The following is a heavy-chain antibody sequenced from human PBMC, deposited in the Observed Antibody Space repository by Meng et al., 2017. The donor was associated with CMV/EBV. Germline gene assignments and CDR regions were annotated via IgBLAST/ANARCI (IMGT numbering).Heavy chain of an antibody. CDR2: IYSGGST. CDR1: GFTVSSNY. J-gene: IGHJ4*01. D-gene: IGHD1-26*01. Sequence: GESLKISCAASGFTVSSNYMSWVRQAPGKGVEWVSVIYSGGSTYYADSVKGRFTISRDNSKNTVNLKMNSLRAEETAVYYCTKDSGRGGHRWFRGVDYWGHGTLVTVSS. CDR3: TKDSGRGGHRWFRGVDY. V-gene: IGHV3-53*05.